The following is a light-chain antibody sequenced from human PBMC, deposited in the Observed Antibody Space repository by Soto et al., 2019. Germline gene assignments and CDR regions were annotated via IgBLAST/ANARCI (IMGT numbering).Light chain of an antibody. J-gene: IGKJ4*01. Sequence: DIQMTQSPSSLSASVGDRVTITCQASQDISNYLNWYQQKPGKAPKLLIYDASNLETGVPSRFSGSGSGTDFTFNISSLQPEEIATYYCQQYDNLPITFGGGTKVEIK. CDR3: QQYDNLPIT. CDR2: DAS. V-gene: IGKV1-33*01. CDR1: QDISNY.